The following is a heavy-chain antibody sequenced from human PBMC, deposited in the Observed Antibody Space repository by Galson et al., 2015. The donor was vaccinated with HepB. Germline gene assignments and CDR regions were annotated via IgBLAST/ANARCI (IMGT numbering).Heavy chain of an antibody. D-gene: IGHD3-10*01. CDR1: GYIFTNYD. CDR3: VRTPYYGSGSYYNVWFDP. Sequence: SVKVSCKASGYIFTNYDINWVRQAPGQGLEWMGWINTNTGNPTYAQGFIGRFVFSLDTSVSTAYLQISSLKAEDTAVYYCVRTPYYGSGSYYNVWFDPWGQGTLVTVSS. CDR2: INTNTGNP. J-gene: IGHJ5*02. V-gene: IGHV7-4-1*02.